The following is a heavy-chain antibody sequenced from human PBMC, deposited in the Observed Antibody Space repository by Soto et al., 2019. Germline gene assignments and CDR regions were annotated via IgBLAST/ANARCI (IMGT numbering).Heavy chain of an antibody. D-gene: IGHD3-22*01. J-gene: IGHJ5*02. Sequence: ASVKVSCKASGYTFTSYYMHWVRQAPGQGLEWMGIINPSGGSTSYAQKFQGRVNMTRDTSTSTVYMELSSLRSEDTAVYYCARDLNDSSGYYSNWFDPWGQGTLVTVSS. CDR1: GYTFTSYY. V-gene: IGHV1-46*01. CDR2: INPSGGST. CDR3: ARDLNDSSGYYSNWFDP.